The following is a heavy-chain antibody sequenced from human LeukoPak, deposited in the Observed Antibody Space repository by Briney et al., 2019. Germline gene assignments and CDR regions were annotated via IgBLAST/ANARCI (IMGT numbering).Heavy chain of an antibody. J-gene: IGHJ3*02. CDR2: ISWNSGSI. D-gene: IGHD1-1*01. Sequence: GRSLRLSCAASGFTFDDYAMHWVRQAPGKGLEWVSGISWNSGSIGYADSVKGRFTISRDNAKNSLYLQMNSLRAEDTALYYSAKDEFVASDFTGAFDIWGQGTMVTVSS. V-gene: IGHV3-9*01. CDR3: AKDEFVASDFTGAFDI. CDR1: GFTFDDYA.